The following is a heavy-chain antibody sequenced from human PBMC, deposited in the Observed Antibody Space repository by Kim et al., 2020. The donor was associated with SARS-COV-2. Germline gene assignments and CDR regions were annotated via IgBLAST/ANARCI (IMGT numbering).Heavy chain of an antibody. D-gene: IGHD6-19*01. CDR3: ARDPRLFSSGGDY. J-gene: IGHJ4*02. Sequence: YSQKLQGRVTMTTDTSTSTAYMGLRGLRSDDTAVYYCARDPRLFSSGGDYWGQGTLVTVSS. V-gene: IGHV1-18*01.